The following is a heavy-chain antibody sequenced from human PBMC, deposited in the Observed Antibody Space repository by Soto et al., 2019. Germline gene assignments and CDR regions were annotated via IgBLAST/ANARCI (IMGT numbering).Heavy chain of an antibody. D-gene: IGHD4-17*01. CDR2: IIPIFGTA. CDR1: GGTFSSYA. V-gene: IGHV1-69*13. J-gene: IGHJ4*02. Sequence: ASVKVSCKASGGTFSSYAISWVRQAPGQGLEWMGGIIPIFGTANYAQKFQGRVTITADESTSTAYMELSSLRSEDTAVYYCASALSPEDYGDYGVGIFDYWGQGTLVTVSS. CDR3: ASALSPEDYGDYGVGIFDY.